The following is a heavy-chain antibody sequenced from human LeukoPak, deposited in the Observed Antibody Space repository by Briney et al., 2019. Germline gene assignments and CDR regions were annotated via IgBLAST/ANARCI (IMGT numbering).Heavy chain of an antibody. Sequence: TGGSLRLSCAASGFTLDNAWMSWVRQAPGKGLEWLGRIKRETDGGTIDYAAPVKGRFTISRDDSRNTLYLQMDSLKIEDTAVYYCTTDRYYDNSELQFQHWGQGTLVTVSS. D-gene: IGHD3-22*01. CDR3: TTDRYYDNSELQFQH. CDR2: IKRETDGGTI. J-gene: IGHJ1*01. CDR1: GFTLDNAW. V-gene: IGHV3-15*01.